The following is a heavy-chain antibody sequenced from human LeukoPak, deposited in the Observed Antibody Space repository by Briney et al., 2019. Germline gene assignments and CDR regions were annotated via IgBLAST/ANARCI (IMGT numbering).Heavy chain of an antibody. CDR2: ISSSGSTI. Sequence: KAGGSLRLSCAASGFTFSDYYMSWIRQAPGKGPEWVSYISSSGSTIYYADSVKGRFTISRDNAKNSLYLQMNSLRAEDTAVYYCARESQYYDILTGYDFDYWGQGTLVTVSS. V-gene: IGHV3-11*04. D-gene: IGHD3-9*01. J-gene: IGHJ4*02. CDR1: GFTFSDYY. CDR3: ARESQYYDILTGYDFDY.